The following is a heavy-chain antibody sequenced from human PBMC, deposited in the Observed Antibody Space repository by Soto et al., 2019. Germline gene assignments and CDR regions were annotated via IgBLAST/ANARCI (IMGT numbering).Heavy chain of an antibody. CDR2: ISGSGGST. V-gene: IGHV3-23*01. CDR1: GFTFSSYA. D-gene: IGHD4-17*01. J-gene: IGHJ4*02. Sequence: GGSLRLSCAASGFTFSSYAMSWVRQAPGKGLEWVSAISGSGGSTYYADSVKGRFTISRDNSKNTLYLQMNSLRAEDTAVYYCASVDYGDYKPPLGYWGQGTLVTVSS. CDR3: ASVDYGDYKPPLGY.